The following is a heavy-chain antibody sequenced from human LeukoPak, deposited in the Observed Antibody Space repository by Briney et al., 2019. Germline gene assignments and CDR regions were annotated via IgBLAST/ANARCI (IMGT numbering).Heavy chain of an antibody. Sequence: PSETLSLTCTVSGGSISSYYWSWIRQPPGKGLEWIGYIYYSGNTNYNPSLKSRVTISVDTSKNQFSLKLRSVTAADTAVYYCARHRADWGWTAFDIWGQGTMVTVSS. D-gene: IGHD7-27*01. CDR3: ARHRADWGWTAFDI. J-gene: IGHJ3*02. CDR2: IYYSGNT. CDR1: GGSISSYY. V-gene: IGHV4-59*08.